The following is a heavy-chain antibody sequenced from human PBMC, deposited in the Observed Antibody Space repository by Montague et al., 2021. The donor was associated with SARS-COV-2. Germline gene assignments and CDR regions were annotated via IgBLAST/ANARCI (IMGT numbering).Heavy chain of an antibody. D-gene: IGHD6-13*01. CDR2: ISGSGGST. Sequence: SLRLSCAASGFTFSYYVMSWVRQAPGKELEWVSAISGSGGSTYYADSVKGRFTISRDNSENTLYLQMNILRAEDTAVYYCANRGIAAAGSYRYYFDYWGQGTLVTVSS. V-gene: IGHV3-23*01. CDR3: ANRGIAAAGSYRYYFDY. J-gene: IGHJ4*02. CDR1: GFTFSYYV.